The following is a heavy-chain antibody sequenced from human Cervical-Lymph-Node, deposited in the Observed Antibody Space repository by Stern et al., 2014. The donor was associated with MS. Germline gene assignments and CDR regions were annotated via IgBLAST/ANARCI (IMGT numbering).Heavy chain of an antibody. CDR3: ARHGSALYSGSRHYFYYYSMDV. CDR1: GYKFSSYW. J-gene: IGHJ6*02. V-gene: IGHV5-51*01. D-gene: IGHD6-6*01. Sequence: VQLLESGAEVKKPGESLMISCKASGYKFSSYWIGWVRQMPGKGLEWMGIIYPGDSDTRYSPSFQGQVTISADKCVNTPHLRWSSLKASDTAMYLCARHGSALYSGSRHYFYYYSMDVWGQGTTVTVSS. CDR2: IYPGDSDT.